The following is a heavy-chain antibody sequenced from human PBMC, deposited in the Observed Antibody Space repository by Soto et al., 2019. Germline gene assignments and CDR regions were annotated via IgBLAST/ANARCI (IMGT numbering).Heavy chain of an antibody. CDR1: GGTFSSYA. CDR3: AREASAVISLDF. V-gene: IGHV1-2*02. J-gene: IGHJ4*02. CDR2: FNPNSGDT. Sequence: ASVKVSCKASGGTFSSYAISWVRQAPGQGLEWMGWFNPNSGDTIYAQEFQGRVTLTRDTSISTAYLELTGLKSDDTAVYYCAREASAVISLDFWGQGTLVTVSS. D-gene: IGHD6-19*01.